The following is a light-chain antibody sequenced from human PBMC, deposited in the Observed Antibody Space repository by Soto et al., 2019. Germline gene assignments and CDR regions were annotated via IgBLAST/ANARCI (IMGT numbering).Light chain of an antibody. CDR2: TTN. CDR3: AAWDDSPNGHV. J-gene: IGLJ1*01. CDR1: SSNIGTSS. V-gene: IGLV1-44*01. Sequence: QSMLTQPHSASGTPGQRVTISCSGSSSNIGTSSVHWFQQLPGTAPKLLISTTNQRPSGVPERFSGSKSGTSASLAISGLQSEDEADYYCAAWDDSPNGHVFGTGTKVTVL.